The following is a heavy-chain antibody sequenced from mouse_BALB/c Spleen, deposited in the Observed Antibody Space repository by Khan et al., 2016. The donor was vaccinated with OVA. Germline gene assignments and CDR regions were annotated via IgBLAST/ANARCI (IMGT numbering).Heavy chain of an antibody. D-gene: IGHD1-2*01. J-gene: IGHJ3*01. Sequence: QVQLQQSGAELARPGASVNLSCKASGYTFTDFYINWVKQRPGQGLEWIGEISPGSGDTFYNERFKDKATLTADKSSNTAYMQLSSLTSEASAVYFCARRNYFGYTFAYWGQGTLVTVSA. CDR1: GYTFTDFY. CDR3: ARRNYFGYTFAY. V-gene: IGHV1-77*01. CDR2: ISPGSGDT.